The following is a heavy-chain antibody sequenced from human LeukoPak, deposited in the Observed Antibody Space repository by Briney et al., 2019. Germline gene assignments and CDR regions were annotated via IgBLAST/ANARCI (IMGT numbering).Heavy chain of an antibody. D-gene: IGHD2-2*01. V-gene: IGHV3-15*01. CDR3: TTALYQLRVGFDY. J-gene: IGHJ4*02. Sequence: GGSLRLSCAASGFTFSSYSMNWVRQAPGKGLEWVGRIKSKTDGGTTDYAAPVEGRFTISRDDSKTTLYLQMNSLKTEDTAVYYCTTALYQLRVGFDYWGQGTLVTVSS. CDR2: IKSKTDGGTT. CDR1: GFTFSSYS.